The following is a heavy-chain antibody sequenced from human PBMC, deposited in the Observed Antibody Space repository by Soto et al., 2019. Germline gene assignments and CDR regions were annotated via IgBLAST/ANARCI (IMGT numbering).Heavy chain of an antibody. J-gene: IGHJ6*03. D-gene: IGHD6-6*01. CDR3: ARQNGARPFYYYYYMDV. Sequence: ASVKVSCKASGYTFTSYGISWVRQAPGQGLEWMGWISAYNGNTNYAQKLQGRVTMTTDTSTSTAYMELRSLRSDDTAVYYCARQNGARPFYYYYYMDVWGKGTTVTISS. CDR2: ISAYNGNT. CDR1: GYTFTSYG. V-gene: IGHV1-18*01.